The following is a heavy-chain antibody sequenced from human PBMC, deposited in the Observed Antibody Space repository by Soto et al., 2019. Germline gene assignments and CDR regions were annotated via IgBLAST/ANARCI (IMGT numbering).Heavy chain of an antibody. CDR1: GFTVSSNY. CDR3: ATDYLVGYYYYGMDV. D-gene: IGHD2-8*02. CDR2: IYSGGST. J-gene: IGHJ6*02. V-gene: IGHV3-53*01. Sequence: GGSLRLSCAASGFTVSSNYMSWVRQAPGKGLEWVSVIYSGGSTYYADSVKGRFTISRDNSKNTLYLQMNSLRAEDTAVYYCATDYLVGYYYYGMDVWGQGTTVTVSS.